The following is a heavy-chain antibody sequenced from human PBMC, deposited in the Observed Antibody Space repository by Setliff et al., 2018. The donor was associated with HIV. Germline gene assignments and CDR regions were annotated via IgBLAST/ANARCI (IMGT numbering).Heavy chain of an antibody. CDR3: AGSAHSYSYMGYYYHTMDV. Sequence: SVKVSCKTSGGTFSTYVITWVRQAPGQGLEWMGGMLPILGMGDFAQKFQGRVTITADASTRTAYMELSSLTSDDTAVYYCAGSAHSYSYMGYYYHTMDVWGQGTTVTSP. V-gene: IGHV1-69*10. CDR1: GGTFSTYV. CDR2: MLPILGMG. J-gene: IGHJ6*02. D-gene: IGHD4-4*01.